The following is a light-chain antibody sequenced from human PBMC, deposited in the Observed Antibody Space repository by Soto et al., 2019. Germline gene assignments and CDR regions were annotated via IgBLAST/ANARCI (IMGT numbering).Light chain of an antibody. CDR2: DAS. Sequence: DIQMTQSPSTLSVSVGDRATITFRSSQSISSWLAWYQHKPGNAPKFLIYDASSLESGVPSRFSGSGSGTEFTLTISNLQPDDFATYFCQQYNNYPRTFGQGTKVDIK. V-gene: IGKV1-5*01. CDR3: QQYNNYPRT. CDR1: QSISSW. J-gene: IGKJ1*01.